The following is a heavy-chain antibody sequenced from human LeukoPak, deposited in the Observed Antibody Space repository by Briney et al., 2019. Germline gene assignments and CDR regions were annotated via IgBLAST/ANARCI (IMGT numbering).Heavy chain of an antibody. CDR2: ISSTSSYI. CDR3: ARALWSGPVYYGMDV. D-gene: IGHD3-10*01. Sequence: GGSLRLSCAASGFTFSSYWMNWARQAPGKGLEWVSSISSTSSYIYYADPVKGRFTISRDNAKNSLYLQMNSLRAEDTAVYYCARALWSGPVYYGMDVWGQGTTVTVSS. CDR1: GFTFSSYW. J-gene: IGHJ6*02. V-gene: IGHV3-21*06.